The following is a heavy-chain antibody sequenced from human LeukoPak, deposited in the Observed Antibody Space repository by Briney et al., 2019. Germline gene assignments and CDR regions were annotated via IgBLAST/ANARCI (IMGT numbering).Heavy chain of an antibody. CDR2: IYYSGST. CDR3: ARYWGPYDNSGAYFDY. Sequence: PSETLSLTCTVSGGSISSYYWSWIPQPPGKGLEWIATIYYSGSTYYNPSLKSRVTISVDTSKNQFSLKLSSVTAADTAMYYCARYWGPYDNSGAYFDYWGQGTLVTVSS. D-gene: IGHD3-22*01. V-gene: IGHV4-59*04. J-gene: IGHJ4*02. CDR1: GGSISSYY.